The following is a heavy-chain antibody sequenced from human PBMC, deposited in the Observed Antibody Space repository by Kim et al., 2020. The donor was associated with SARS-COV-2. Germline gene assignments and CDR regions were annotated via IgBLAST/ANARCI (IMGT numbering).Heavy chain of an antibody. D-gene: IGHD6-13*01. V-gene: IGHV4-59*01. J-gene: IGHJ4*02. Sequence: NYHPALKSRVTISVDTSENQFSLKLSSVTAADTAMYYCAGVCIAAAGSPNYWGQGTLVTVSS. CDR3: AGVCIAAAGSPNY.